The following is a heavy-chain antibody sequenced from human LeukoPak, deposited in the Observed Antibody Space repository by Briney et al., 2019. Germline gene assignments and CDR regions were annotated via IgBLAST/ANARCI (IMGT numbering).Heavy chain of an antibody. J-gene: IGHJ3*02. CDR3: ARGDDAFDI. V-gene: IGHV3-7*01. CDR2: IKQDGSEK. CDR1: LFTFSSYW. Sequence: GGSLRLSCVASLFTFSSYWMSWVRQAPGKGLEWVANIKQDGSEKYYVDSVKGRFTISRDNAKNSLYLQMNSLRAEDTAVYYCARGDDAFDIWGQGTMVTVS.